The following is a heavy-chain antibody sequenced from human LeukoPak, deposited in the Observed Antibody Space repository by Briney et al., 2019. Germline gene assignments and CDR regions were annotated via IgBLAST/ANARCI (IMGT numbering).Heavy chain of an antibody. J-gene: IGHJ1*01. CDR1: GGSFSGYY. Sequence: PSETLSLTCAVYGGSFSGYYWSWIRQPPGKGLEWIGEINHSGSTNYNPSLKSRVTISVDTSKNQFSLKLSSVTAADTAVYYCARGGNVVVPAAMRYFQHWGQGTLVTVSS. V-gene: IGHV4-34*01. CDR2: INHSGST. CDR3: ARGGNVVVPAAMRYFQH. D-gene: IGHD2-2*01.